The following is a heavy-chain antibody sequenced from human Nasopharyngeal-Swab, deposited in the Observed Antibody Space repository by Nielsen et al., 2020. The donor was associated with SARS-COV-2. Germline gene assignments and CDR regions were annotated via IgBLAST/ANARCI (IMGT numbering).Heavy chain of an antibody. Sequence: GESLKLSCAASGFTFSSYGMHWVRQAPGKGLEWVAVIWYDGSNKYYSDSVKARFTISRDNSKNTLYLQMNSLRAEDTAVYYCARDLGLLWFGVLDQEGYVENWG. CDR2: IWYDGSNK. J-gene: IGHJ4*01. V-gene: IGHV3-33*01. CDR1: GFTFSSYG. CDR3: ARDLGLLWFGVLDQEGYVEN. D-gene: IGHD3-10*01.